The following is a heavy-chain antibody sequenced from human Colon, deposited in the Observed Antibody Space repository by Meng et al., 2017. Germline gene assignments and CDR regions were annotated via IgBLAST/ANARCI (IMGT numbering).Heavy chain of an antibody. J-gene: IGHJ4*02. V-gene: IGHV4-31*02. D-gene: IGHD3-9*01. CDR1: GGSNISGGYY. CDR3: ARGVDWAKSGNF. Sequence: QVQLQESGPGLVKPSQTLSLICSVSGGSNISGGYYWSWIRQHPQKGLEWIGYISNSGSAYYNPSLKSRVTITLDTSKNQFSLTLSSMTAADTAVYYCARGVDWAKSGNFWGQGTLVTVSS. CDR2: ISNSGSA.